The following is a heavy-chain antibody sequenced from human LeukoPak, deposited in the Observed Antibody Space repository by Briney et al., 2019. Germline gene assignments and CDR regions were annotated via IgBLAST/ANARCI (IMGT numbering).Heavy chain of an antibody. CDR2: ISGSGCST. CDR1: GFNFSSYA. V-gene: IGHV3-23*01. J-gene: IGHJ6*03. D-gene: IGHD3-3*01. Sequence: GGSLRLSCAASGFNFSSYAMSWVRQAPGKGLEWVSAISGSGCSTYYADSVKGRFTISRDNSKNTLYLQMNSLRAEDTAVYYCAKVAAPYYDFWSGYYMRIYYYYMDVWGKGTTVTVSS. CDR3: AKVAAPYYDFWSGYYMRIYYYYMDV.